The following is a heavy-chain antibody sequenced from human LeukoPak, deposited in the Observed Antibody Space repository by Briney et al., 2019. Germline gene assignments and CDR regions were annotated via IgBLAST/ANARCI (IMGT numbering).Heavy chain of an antibody. V-gene: IGHV4-59*01. D-gene: IGHD2-21*01. CDR3: ARDGSSGDFDF. J-gene: IGHJ4*02. CDR2: IYYSGST. Sequence: SETPSLTCTVSGGSISSYYWSWIRQPPGKGLEWIGYIYYSGSTNYNPSLKSRVTISLDTSKNQFSLKLSSVTAADTAVYYCARDGSSGDFDFWGQGTLVTVSS. CDR1: GGSISSYY.